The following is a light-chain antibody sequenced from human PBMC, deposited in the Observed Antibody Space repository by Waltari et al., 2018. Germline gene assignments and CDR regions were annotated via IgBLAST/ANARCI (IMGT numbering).Light chain of an antibody. J-gene: IGKJ2*01. CDR2: EST. Sequence: ETTLTQSPAFMSATPGDKVNITCKASQDIEDDGNWYRQKPGEAPIFIILESTTRVHGISPRFRGRGYGRDFTLTIDNIQSEDAAYYFCPQHDNFPLTFGQGTKVEIK. V-gene: IGKV5-2*01. CDR1: QDIEDD. CDR3: PQHDNFPLT.